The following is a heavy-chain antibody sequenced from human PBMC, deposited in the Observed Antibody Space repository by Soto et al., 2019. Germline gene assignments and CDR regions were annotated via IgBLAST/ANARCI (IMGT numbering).Heavy chain of an antibody. V-gene: IGHV3-7*01. CDR2: IKQDGSET. J-gene: IGHJ4*02. CDR3: ARALVNGGDY. D-gene: IGHD3-10*01. CDR1: GFTFSNYW. Sequence: EVQLVESGGGLVQPGGSLRLSCAASGFTFSNYWMTWVRQAPGKGLEWVANIKQDGSETNFVDSVKGRFTISRDNAKNSLYLQMTSLRAEDTAVYYCARALVNGGDYWGQGTLVTVSS.